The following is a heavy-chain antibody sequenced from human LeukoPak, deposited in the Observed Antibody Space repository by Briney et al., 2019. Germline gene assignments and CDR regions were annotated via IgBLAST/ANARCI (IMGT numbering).Heavy chain of an antibody. Sequence: GGSLRLSCAASGFAFSGYEMYWVRQAPGKGLEWVSYISSSGGTRYYADSVKGRFTISRDNAKNSLYLQMNSLRAEDTAVYYCATLTVASSFDYWGQGTLVTVSS. D-gene: IGHD6-19*01. CDR3: ATLTVASSFDY. CDR2: ISSSGGTR. V-gene: IGHV3-48*03. CDR1: GFAFSGYE. J-gene: IGHJ4*02.